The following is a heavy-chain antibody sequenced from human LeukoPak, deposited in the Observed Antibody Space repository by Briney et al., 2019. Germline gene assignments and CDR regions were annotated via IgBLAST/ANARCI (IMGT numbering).Heavy chain of an antibody. V-gene: IGHV3-23*01. CDR2: ILSSGGTT. D-gene: IGHD6-13*01. J-gene: IGHJ4*02. CDR1: GFTCSSCG. Sequence: GGSLRLSCAASGFTCSSCGMSWVRQAPGKGLEWVSAILSSGGTTYYADSVKGRFTISRDSSKNTLYLQMNSLRAEDTAVYYCAKDLQLVPDYWGQGTLVTVSS. CDR3: AKDLQLVPDY.